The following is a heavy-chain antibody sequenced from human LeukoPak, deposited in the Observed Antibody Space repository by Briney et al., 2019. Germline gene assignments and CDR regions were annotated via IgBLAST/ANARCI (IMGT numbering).Heavy chain of an antibody. V-gene: IGHV1-69*13. CDR3: AHGVLRYFDVRYFDY. CDR2: IIPIFGTA. Sequence: SVKVSCKASGGTFSSYAISWVRQAPGRGLEWMGGIIPIFGTANYAQKFQGRVTITADESTSTAYMELSSLRSEDTAVYYCAHGVLRYFDVRYFDYWGQGTLVTVSS. J-gene: IGHJ4*02. D-gene: IGHD3-9*01. CDR1: GGTFSSYA.